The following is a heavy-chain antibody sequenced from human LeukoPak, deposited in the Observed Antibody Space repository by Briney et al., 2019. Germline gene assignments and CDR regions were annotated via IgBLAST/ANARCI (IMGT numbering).Heavy chain of an antibody. D-gene: IGHD6-13*01. CDR2: IKRDGGEK. J-gene: IGHJ4*02. V-gene: IGHV3-7*01. CDR1: GFTFSSYW. Sequence: GSLRLSCAASGFTFSSYWMSWVRQAPGKGLEWVANIKRDGGEKYYVDSVKGRFTISRDNAKNSLYLQMNSLRAEDTAVYYCAREGIAAAGTGGDYWGQGTLVTVSS. CDR3: AREGIAAAGTGGDY.